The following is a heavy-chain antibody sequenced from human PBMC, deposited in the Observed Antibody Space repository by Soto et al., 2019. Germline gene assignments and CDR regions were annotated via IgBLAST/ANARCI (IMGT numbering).Heavy chain of an antibody. D-gene: IGHD3-22*01. CDR3: ARSSSGYYYDFGGFDY. CDR2: IYYSGST. Sequence: SETLSLTCTVSGGSISSYYWSWVRQPPGKGLEWIGYIYYSGSTNYNPSLKSRVTISVDTSKNQFSLKLSSVTAADTAVYYCARSSSGYYYDFGGFDYWAQGTLVNVS. V-gene: IGHV4-59*01. J-gene: IGHJ4*02. CDR1: GGSISSYY.